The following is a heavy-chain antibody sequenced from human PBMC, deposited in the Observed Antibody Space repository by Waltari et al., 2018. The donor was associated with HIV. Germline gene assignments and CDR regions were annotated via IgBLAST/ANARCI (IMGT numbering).Heavy chain of an antibody. J-gene: IGHJ5*02. CDR3: AKRAVFGDYGRGWIDP. D-gene: IGHD4-17*01. Sequence: HVQLKQWGAGLLKPSETLSLTCAVYSSVSLSDYYWNWIRQAPGKGLEWVGAIKGKGYINYNPSLKSRVTLSVDTSNNQFSLRLIFVTAADTAVYYCAKRAVFGDYGRGWIDPWGQGTLVTVSS. CDR1: SSVSLSDYY. CDR2: IKGKGYI. V-gene: IGHV4-34*01.